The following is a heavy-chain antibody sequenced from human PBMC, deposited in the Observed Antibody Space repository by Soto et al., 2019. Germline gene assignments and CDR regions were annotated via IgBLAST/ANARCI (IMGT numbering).Heavy chain of an antibody. CDR3: ARDVAATTLHYYYDGMDV. J-gene: IGHJ6*02. CDR2: MSGSGDTI. D-gene: IGHD1-26*01. V-gene: IGHV3-11*01. Sequence: GGSLRLSCAASGFTFSDSYMSWIRQAPGKGLEWLSYMSGSGDTIYYADSVKGRFTISRDNANNSLFLQMSSLRAEDTAVYYCARDVAATTLHYYYDGMDVWGQGTTVTVSS. CDR1: GFTFSDSY.